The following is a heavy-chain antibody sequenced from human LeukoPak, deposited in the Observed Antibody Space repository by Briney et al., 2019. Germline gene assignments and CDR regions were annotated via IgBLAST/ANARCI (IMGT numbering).Heavy chain of an antibody. J-gene: IGHJ4*02. CDR2: IKQDGSEK. Sequence: GGSLTLSCVASGFTFGTYWMTWVRQAPGKGLEWVANIKQDGSEKYYVDSVKGRFTISRDNAKNSLYLQMNSLRAEDTAVYYCARDHGSSWLDYWGQGTLVTVSS. CDR1: GFTFGTYW. V-gene: IGHV3-7*04. D-gene: IGHD1-26*01. CDR3: ARDHGSSWLDY.